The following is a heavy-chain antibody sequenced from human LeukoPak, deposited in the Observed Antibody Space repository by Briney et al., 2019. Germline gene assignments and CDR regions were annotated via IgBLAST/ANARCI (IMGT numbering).Heavy chain of an antibody. V-gene: IGHV3-48*03. J-gene: IGHJ4*02. Sequence: GGSLRLSCAASGFTFSNYEMNWVRQAPGKGLEWVPYISTTGSSIYYADSVKGRFTISRDNVKNLLYLQMNSLRAEDTAVYYCARVQRGIAVALDYWGQGTLATVSS. CDR1: GFTFSNYE. CDR3: ARVQRGIAVALDY. CDR2: ISTTGSSI. D-gene: IGHD6-19*01.